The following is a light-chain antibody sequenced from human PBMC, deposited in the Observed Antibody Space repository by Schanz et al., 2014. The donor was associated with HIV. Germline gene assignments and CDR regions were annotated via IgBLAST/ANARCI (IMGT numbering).Light chain of an antibody. Sequence: EVVMTQSPATLSVSPGERATLSCRASQSVGSDLAWYQQKPGQVPRLLIYGASTRATGIPARFSGSGSGTDFTLTISRLEPEDFAVYYCQQYGNSPRTFGQGTKVEI. CDR3: QQYGNSPRT. CDR2: GAS. J-gene: IGKJ1*01. V-gene: IGKV3-15*01. CDR1: QSVGSD.